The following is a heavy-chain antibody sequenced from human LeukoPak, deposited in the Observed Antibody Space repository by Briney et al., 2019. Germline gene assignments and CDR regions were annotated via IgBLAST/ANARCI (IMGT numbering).Heavy chain of an antibody. D-gene: IGHD6-13*01. CDR1: GGSISSSSYY. J-gene: IGHJ4*02. Sequence: PSETLSLTCTVSGGSISSSSYYWGWIRQPPGKGLEWIGSIYYSGSTYYNPSLKSRVTISVDTSKNQFSLKLSSVTAADTAVYYCARQVGSSWYESAYYFDHWGQGTLVTVSS. CDR3: ARQVGSSWYESAYYFDH. CDR2: IYYSGST. V-gene: IGHV4-39*01.